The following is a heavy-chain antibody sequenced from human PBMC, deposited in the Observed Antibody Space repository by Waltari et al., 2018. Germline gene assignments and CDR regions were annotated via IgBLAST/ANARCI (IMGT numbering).Heavy chain of an antibody. CDR1: GGSFSGYY. V-gene: IGHV4-34*01. D-gene: IGHD3-9*01. CDR2: INHSGST. CDR3: ARGYYDILTGYFFAFDI. Sequence: QVQLQPWGAGLLKPSETLSLTCAVYGGSFSGYYWRWIRQPPGKGLEWIGEINHSGSTNYNPSLKSRVTISVDTSKNQFSLKLSSVTAADTAVYYCARGYYDILTGYFFAFDIWGQGTMVTVSS. J-gene: IGHJ3*02.